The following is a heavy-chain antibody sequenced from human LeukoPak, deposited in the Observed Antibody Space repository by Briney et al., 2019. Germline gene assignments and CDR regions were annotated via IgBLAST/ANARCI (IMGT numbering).Heavy chain of an antibody. D-gene: IGHD3-22*01. CDR3: ARGPREGMIVVVISHHFDY. CDR2: INPNSGGT. Sequence: ASVKVSCKASEYTFTGYYIHWVRQAPGQGLEWMGWINPNSGGTNYAHKFQGRVTMTRDTSISTAYMEVSRLRSDDTAVYYCARGPREGMIVVVISHHFDYWGQGTLVTVSS. V-gene: IGHV1-2*02. CDR1: EYTFTGYY. J-gene: IGHJ4*02.